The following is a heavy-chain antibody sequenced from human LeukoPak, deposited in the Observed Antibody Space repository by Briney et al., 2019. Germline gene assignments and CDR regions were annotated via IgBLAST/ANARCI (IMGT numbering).Heavy chain of an antibody. J-gene: IGHJ4*02. D-gene: IGHD3-3*01. Sequence: SETLSLTCTVSGGSISSYYWSWIRQSPGKGLEWIGSIYYSGSTYYNPSLKSRVTISVDTSKNQFSLKLSSVTAADTAVYYCARDGFAIFWGQGALVTVSS. CDR2: IYYSGST. CDR1: GGSISSYY. CDR3: ARDGFAIF. V-gene: IGHV4-59*12.